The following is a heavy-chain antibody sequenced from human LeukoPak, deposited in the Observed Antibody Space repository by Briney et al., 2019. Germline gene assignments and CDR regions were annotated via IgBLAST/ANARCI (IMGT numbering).Heavy chain of an antibody. J-gene: IGHJ4*02. Sequence: GGSLRLSCAASGFTVSSNYMGWVRQAPGKGLEWVSVIYSGGDTYYTDSVKGRFTISRDNSKSTLYVQMNSLRAEDTAVYYCAKSTSFYLDSWGQGTLVTVSS. V-gene: IGHV3-53*01. CDR1: GFTVSSNY. CDR2: IYSGGDT. CDR3: AKSTSFYLDS.